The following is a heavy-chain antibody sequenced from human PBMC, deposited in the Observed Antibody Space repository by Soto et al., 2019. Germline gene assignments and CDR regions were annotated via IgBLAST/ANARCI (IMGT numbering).Heavy chain of an antibody. Sequence: SGPTLVNPTQTLTLTCTFSGFSLSISGVGVGWVRQPPGKALEWLALIFANDDKRYTPSLKSRLTITKDTSKNQVVLIMTNIAPVDTAPYYGPTMGVSGLFGMDVWGQGTTVTAP. CDR1: GFSLSISGVG. CDR3: PTMGVSGLFGMDV. J-gene: IGHJ6*02. CDR2: IFANDDK. V-gene: IGHV2-5*01. D-gene: IGHD3-10*01.